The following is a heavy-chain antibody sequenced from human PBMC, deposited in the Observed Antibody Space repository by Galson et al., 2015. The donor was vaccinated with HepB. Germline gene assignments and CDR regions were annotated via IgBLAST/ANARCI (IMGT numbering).Heavy chain of an antibody. CDR2: ISSNGGST. J-gene: IGHJ3*02. CDR1: GFTFSSYA. D-gene: IGHD2-21*02. V-gene: IGHV3-64D*06. Sequence: SLRLSCAASGFTFSSYAMHWVRQAPGKGLEYVSAISSNGGSTYYADSVKGRFTISRDNSKNTLYLQMSSLRAEDTAVYYCVKDLVVVVTALSAFDIWGQGTMVTVSS. CDR3: VKDLVVVVTALSAFDI.